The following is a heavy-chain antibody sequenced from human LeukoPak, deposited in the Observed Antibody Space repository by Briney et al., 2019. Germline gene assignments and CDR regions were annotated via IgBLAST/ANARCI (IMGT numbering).Heavy chain of an antibody. J-gene: IGHJ6*02. CDR1: GYSFSIYW. V-gene: IGHV5-51*01. CDR2: IYPGDSDT. CDR3: ARQVSSSWYLTDYYYYGMDV. Sequence: GESLKISCKASGYSFSIYWIGWVRQMPGKGLEWMGIIYPGDSDTRYSPPSQGQVTISADTSISTAYLQWSSLKASDTAMYYCARQVSSSWYLTDYYYYGMDVWGQGTTVTVSS. D-gene: IGHD6-13*01.